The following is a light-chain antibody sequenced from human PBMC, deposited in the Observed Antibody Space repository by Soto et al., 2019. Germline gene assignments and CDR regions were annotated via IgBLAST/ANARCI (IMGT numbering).Light chain of an antibody. CDR3: LQHKSWPFT. Sequence: EIVMTQSPATLSVSPGERATLSCRASQSVSSSLAWFQQKPGQAPRLLIYAASARATGIAARLSGSGSGTEFTLTIRSLQSEDFAVYYCLQHKSWPFTFGQGTKLEIK. J-gene: IGKJ2*01. CDR1: QSVSSS. CDR2: AAS. V-gene: IGKV3-15*01.